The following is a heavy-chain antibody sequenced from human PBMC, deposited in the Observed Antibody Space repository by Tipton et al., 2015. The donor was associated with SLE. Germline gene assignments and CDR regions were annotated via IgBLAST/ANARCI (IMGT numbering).Heavy chain of an antibody. Sequence: TLSLTCTVSGDTVSDHYWSWIRQPPGKGLEWIGYISYSGSTNYSPSLKSRVTISLDTSKNQFSLKLSSVTAADTAVYYCARDSGLGTYDSSGYYSPDAFDIWGQGTMVTVSS. D-gene: IGHD3-22*01. CDR1: GDTVSDHY. CDR3: ARDSGLGTYDSSGYYSPDAFDI. J-gene: IGHJ3*02. CDR2: ISYSGST. V-gene: IGHV4-59*02.